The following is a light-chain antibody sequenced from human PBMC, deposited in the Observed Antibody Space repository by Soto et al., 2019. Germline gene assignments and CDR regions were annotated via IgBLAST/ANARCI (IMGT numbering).Light chain of an antibody. J-gene: IGKJ1*01. Sequence: DTRMTQSPSSLSASVGDRISITCRASQTVSTYLNWYQQKPGKAPTLLISATSTLQSGVPSRFSGSGSGTDFTLTITSLQPEDFATYYCQQTYTTPRTFGQGTKVAIK. CDR1: QTVSTY. CDR3: QQTYTTPRT. V-gene: IGKV1-39*01. CDR2: ATS.